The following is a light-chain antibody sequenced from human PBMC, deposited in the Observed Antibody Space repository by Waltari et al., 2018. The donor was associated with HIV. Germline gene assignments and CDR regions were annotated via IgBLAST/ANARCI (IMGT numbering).Light chain of an antibody. CDR2: DVT. CDR3: CSYTTSITFV. V-gene: IGLV2-14*03. Sequence: QSALTQPASVSGSPGPSITISCTGSRSDVGYYHYVSWYQQHPGKAPRLIIFDVTNRPSGVSDRFSGSKSGNTASLTISGLQPEDEADYYCCSYTTSITFVFGGGTKLTVL. J-gene: IGLJ3*02. CDR1: RSDVGYYHY.